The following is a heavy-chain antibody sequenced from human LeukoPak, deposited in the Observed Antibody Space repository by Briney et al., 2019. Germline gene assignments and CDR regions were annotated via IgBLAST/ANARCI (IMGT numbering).Heavy chain of an antibody. D-gene: IGHD6-19*01. Sequence: ASVKVSCKASGYTFTDYYMHWVRQAPGQGLEWMGWINPNSGGTNYAQKFQGRVSMTRDTSITTTYMEVSRLRSDDTAVYYCARDSGSGGTAYWGQGTLVTVSS. CDR1: GYTFTDYY. CDR3: ARDSGSGGTAY. V-gene: IGHV1-2*02. J-gene: IGHJ4*02. CDR2: INPNSGGT.